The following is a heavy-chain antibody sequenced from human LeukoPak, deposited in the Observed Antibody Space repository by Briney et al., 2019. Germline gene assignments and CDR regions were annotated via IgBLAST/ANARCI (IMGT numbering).Heavy chain of an antibody. CDR3: ARGIFGSGSYPDF. CDR2: IWHDGSHK. D-gene: IGHD3-10*01. V-gene: IGHV3-33*01. J-gene: IGHJ4*02. CDR1: GFSFDTYA. Sequence: GGSLTLSCAASGFSFDTYAMHWIRQAPGQGLEWVALIWHDGSHKFYSNSVMGQFTISRDNSKNTVYLQMNNLRPDATAVYYCARGIFGSGSYPDFWGQGTLVTVSS.